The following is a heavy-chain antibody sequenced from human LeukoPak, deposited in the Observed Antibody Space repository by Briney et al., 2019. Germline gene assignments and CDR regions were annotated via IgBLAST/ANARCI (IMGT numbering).Heavy chain of an antibody. Sequence: SVKVSCKASGGTFSSYAISWVRQAPGQGLEWMGGIIPIFGTANYAQKFQGRVTITRNTSISTAYMELSSLRSEDTAVYYCARGGPVVTHSHREYYYYYMDVWGKGTTVTVSS. CDR3: ARGGPVVTHSHREYYYYYMDV. D-gene: IGHD4-23*01. CDR1: GGTFSSYA. V-gene: IGHV1-69*05. J-gene: IGHJ6*03. CDR2: IIPIFGTA.